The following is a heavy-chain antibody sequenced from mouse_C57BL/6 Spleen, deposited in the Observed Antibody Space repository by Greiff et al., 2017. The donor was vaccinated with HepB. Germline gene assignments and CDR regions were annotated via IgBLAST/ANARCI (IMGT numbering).Heavy chain of an antibody. CDR1: GYTFTGYW. D-gene: IGHD1-1*01. CDR3: AKRKGPVVAPYYYAMDY. V-gene: IGHV1-9*01. J-gene: IGHJ4*01. Sequence: VQLQQSGAELMKPGASVKLSCKATGYTFTGYWIEWVKQRPGHGLEWIGEILPGSGSTNYNEKFKGKATFTADTSSNTAYMQLSSLTTEDSAIYYCAKRKGPVVAPYYYAMDYWGQGTSVTVSS. CDR2: ILPGSGST.